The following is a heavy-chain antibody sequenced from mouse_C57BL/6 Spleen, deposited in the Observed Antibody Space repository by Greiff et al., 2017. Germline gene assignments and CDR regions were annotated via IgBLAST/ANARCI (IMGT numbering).Heavy chain of an antibody. Sequence: EVQLQQPGTVLVRPGASVKMSCKTSGYTFTSYWMHWVKQRPGQGLEWIGAIYPGNSDTNYNQKFKGKAKLTEVTSSSTAYMQLSSLTTEDSAVYYCTRWRVAVVGYFDDWGTGTTLTVSS. J-gene: IGHJ2*01. V-gene: IGHV1-5*01. CDR2: IYPGNSDT. CDR1: GYTFTSYW. CDR3: TRWRVAVVGYFDD. D-gene: IGHD1-1*01.